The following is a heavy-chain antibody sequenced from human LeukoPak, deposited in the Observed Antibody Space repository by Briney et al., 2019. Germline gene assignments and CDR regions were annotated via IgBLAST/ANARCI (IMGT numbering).Heavy chain of an antibody. J-gene: IGHJ4*02. CDR3: ARADAGGFEISGYLDY. V-gene: IGHV3-30-3*01. CDR2: ISYDGSNK. D-gene: IGHD2-15*01. CDR1: GFTFSSYA. Sequence: PGGSLRLSCAASGFTFSSYAMHWVRQAPGKGLEWVAVISYDGSNKYYADSVKGRFTISRDNSKNTLYLQMNSLRAEDTAVYYCARADAGGFEISGYLDYWGQGTLVTVSS.